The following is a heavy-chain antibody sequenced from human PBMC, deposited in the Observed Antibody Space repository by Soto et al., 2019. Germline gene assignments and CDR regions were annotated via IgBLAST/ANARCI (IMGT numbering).Heavy chain of an antibody. Sequence: EVQLVESGGGFVKPGGSLRLFCAVSGLTLTDAWMNWVRQAPGKGLEWVGRIKSKAHGGTTDYGPPVKGRFTISRDDSRNMLYLQMNGLKTEDTAVYYCTTGITAEKYWGQGTLVTVSS. J-gene: IGHJ4*02. V-gene: IGHV3-15*07. CDR1: GLTLTDAW. D-gene: IGHD6-13*01. CDR2: IKSKAHGGTT. CDR3: TTGITAEKY.